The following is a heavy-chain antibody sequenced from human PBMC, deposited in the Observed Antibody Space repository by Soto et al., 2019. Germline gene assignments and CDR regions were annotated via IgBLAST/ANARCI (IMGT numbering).Heavy chain of an antibody. CDR3: ARDADKDIVVVPAARRPSGEFDP. V-gene: IGHV3-21*01. CDR2: ISSSSSYI. D-gene: IGHD2-2*01. CDR1: GFTFSSYS. J-gene: IGHJ5*02. Sequence: VGSLRLSCAASGFTFSSYSMNWVRQAPGKGLEWVSSISSSSSYIYYADSVKGRFTISRDNAKNSLYLQMNSLRAEDTAVYYCARDADKDIVVVPAARRPSGEFDPWGQGTLVTVSS.